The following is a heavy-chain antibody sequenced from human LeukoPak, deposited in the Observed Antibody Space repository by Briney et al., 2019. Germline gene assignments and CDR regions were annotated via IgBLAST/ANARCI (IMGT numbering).Heavy chain of an antibody. CDR2: ISSSSSYI. CDR1: GFTFSSYS. J-gene: IGHJ3*02. D-gene: IGHD2-21*01. Sequence: GGSLRVSRAASGFTFSSYSLNWVRQAPGRGLEWVSSISSSSSYIYYADSVKGRFTISRDNAKNSLYLQMNSLRAEDTAVYYCARGIDGPGAFDIWGQGTMVTVSS. CDR3: ARGIDGPGAFDI. V-gene: IGHV3-21*01.